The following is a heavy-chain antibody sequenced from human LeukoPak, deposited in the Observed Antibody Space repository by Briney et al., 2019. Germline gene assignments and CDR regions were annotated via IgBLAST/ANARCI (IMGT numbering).Heavy chain of an antibody. V-gene: IGHV3-48*01. CDR1: GFTFSSYS. CDR2: IRCSSSNK. J-gene: IGHJ4*02. CDR3: AKGRDKSSSSWFDY. Sequence: GGSLRLSCAASGFTFSSYSMHWVRQAPVKGLEWVSYIRCSSSNKYYADSVKGRFTISRDNAKNTLYLQMNSLRAEDTAVYYCAKGRDKSSSSWFDYWGQGTLVTVSS. D-gene: IGHD6-6*01.